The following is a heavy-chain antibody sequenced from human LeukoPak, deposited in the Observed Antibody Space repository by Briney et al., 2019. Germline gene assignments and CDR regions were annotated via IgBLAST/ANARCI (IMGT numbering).Heavy chain of an antibody. CDR2: ISSSSNYI. V-gene: IGHV3-21*01. CDR3: ARYTTYYYDSSGYYSSALDY. D-gene: IGHD3-22*01. CDR1: GFTFSSYS. Sequence: GGSLRLSCAASGFTFSSYSMNWVRQAPGKGLEWVSSISSSSNYIYYADSVKGRFTISRDNAKNSLYPQMNSLRAEDTAVYYCARYTTYYYDSSGYYSSALDYWGQGTLVTVSS. J-gene: IGHJ4*02.